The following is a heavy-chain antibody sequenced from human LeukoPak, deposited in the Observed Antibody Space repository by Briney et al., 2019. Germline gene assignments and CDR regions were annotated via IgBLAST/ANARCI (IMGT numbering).Heavy chain of an antibody. CDR3: AKHSSGISVAGTVQY. CDR1: GFTFSNYG. D-gene: IGHD6-19*01. J-gene: IGHJ4*02. CDR2: ISYDGSNK. Sequence: GGSLRLSCAASGFTFSNYGMHWVRQAPGKGLDWVALISYDGSNKYYADSVKGRSTISRDNSKNTLYLQMNSLRAEDTAVYYCAKHSSGISVAGTVQYWGQGTLVTVSS. V-gene: IGHV3-30*18.